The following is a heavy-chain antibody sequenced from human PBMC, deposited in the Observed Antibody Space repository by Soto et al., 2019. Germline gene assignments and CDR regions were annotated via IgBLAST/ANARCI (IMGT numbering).Heavy chain of an antibody. V-gene: IGHV4-31*02. CDR2: IFYSGST. J-gene: IGHJ5*02. D-gene: IGHD6-13*01. Sequence: WTWIRQHPGKGLEWIGYIFYSGSTQYNPSLESRLTISQDTSKNQFSLKLKSVTAADTAIYYCAREGGIPAGGTLLDPWGQGILVTVSS. CDR3: AREGGIPAGGTLLDP.